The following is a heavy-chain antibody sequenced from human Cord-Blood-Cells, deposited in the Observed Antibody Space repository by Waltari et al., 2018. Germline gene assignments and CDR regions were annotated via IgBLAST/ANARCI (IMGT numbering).Heavy chain of an antibody. CDR2: ISWNSGSI. V-gene: IGHV3-9*01. CDR1: GFTFDDYA. Sequence: EVQLVESGGGLVQPGRSLSFSCAASGFTFDDYAMHWVRQAPGKGLEWVSGISWNSGSIGYADSVKGRFTISRDNAKNSLYLQMNSLRAEDTALYYCAKRYDFWSGLGDWGQGTLVTVSS. J-gene: IGHJ4*02. D-gene: IGHD3-3*01. CDR3: AKRYDFWSGLGD.